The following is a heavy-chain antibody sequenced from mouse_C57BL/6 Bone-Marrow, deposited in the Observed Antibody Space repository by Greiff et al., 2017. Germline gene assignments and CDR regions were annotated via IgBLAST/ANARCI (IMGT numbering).Heavy chain of an antibody. CDR2: ISSGGSYP. Sequence: DVMLVESGGDLVKPGGSLKLSCAASGFTFSSYGMSWVRQTPDKRLEWVATISSGGSYPYYPDSVKGRFTISRANAKNTLYLQMSSLKSEDTAMYYCARLHWYFDVWGTGTTVTVSS. J-gene: IGHJ1*03. CDR3: ARLHWYFDV. V-gene: IGHV5-6*02. CDR1: GFTFSSYG.